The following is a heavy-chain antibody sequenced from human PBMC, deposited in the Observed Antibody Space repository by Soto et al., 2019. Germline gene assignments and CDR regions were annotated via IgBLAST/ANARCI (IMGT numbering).Heavy chain of an antibody. D-gene: IGHD6-13*01. CDR2: INPNSGGT. CDR3: ARDRIAAAGTDYYYYYGMDV. J-gene: IGHJ6*02. V-gene: IGHV1-2*02. CDR1: GYTFTGYY. Sequence: GASVKVSCKASGYTFTGYYMHWVRQAPGQGLEWMGWINPNSGGTNYAQKFQGRVTMTRDTSISTAYMELSRLRSDDTAVYYCARDRIAAAGTDYYYYYGMDVWGQGTTVTVSS.